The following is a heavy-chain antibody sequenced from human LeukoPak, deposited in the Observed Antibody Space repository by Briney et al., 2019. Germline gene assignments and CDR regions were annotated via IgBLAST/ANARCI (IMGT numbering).Heavy chain of an antibody. D-gene: IGHD4-17*01. CDR1: GFTFSSYA. V-gene: IGHV3-23*01. Sequence: PGGSLRLSCAASGFTFSSYAMSWVRQAPGKGLELVSAISGSGGSTYYADSVKGRFTISRDNSKNTLYLQMNSLRAEDTAVYYCAKGFGDFISCGYWGQGTLVTVSS. J-gene: IGHJ4*02. CDR2: ISGSGGST. CDR3: AKGFGDFISCGY.